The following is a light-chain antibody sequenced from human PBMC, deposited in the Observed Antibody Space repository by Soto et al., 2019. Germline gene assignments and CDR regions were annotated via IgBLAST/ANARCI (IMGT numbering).Light chain of an antibody. CDR1: QGITNH. J-gene: IGKJ4*01. V-gene: IGKV3-15*01. CDR2: AAS. Sequence: EIVMTQSLATLSVSPGETVILSCRASQGITNHLAWYHQKPGQSPKLLLYAASTRATGIPARFSGSWSGVEFTLTIDSLQSEDIGLYFCQQYNNWPLTFGGGTRV. CDR3: QQYNNWPLT.